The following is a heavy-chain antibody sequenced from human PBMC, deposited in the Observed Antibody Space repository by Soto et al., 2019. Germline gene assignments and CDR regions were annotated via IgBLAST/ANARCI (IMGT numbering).Heavy chain of an antibody. D-gene: IGHD2-15*01. Sequence: SEALSLTCSASGGTINSGEYFWSWIPQPPGKGLEWVGSICYTGSTGYSPSLKIRASMSLATSKNVCSLRLRSGTAADPAVSFCARGKATLYRHYCCDYWGQGRPVTVS. CDR3: ARGKATLYRHYCCDY. J-gene: IGHJ4*02. V-gene: IGHV4-30-4*02. CDR1: GGTINSGEYF. CDR2: ICYTGST.